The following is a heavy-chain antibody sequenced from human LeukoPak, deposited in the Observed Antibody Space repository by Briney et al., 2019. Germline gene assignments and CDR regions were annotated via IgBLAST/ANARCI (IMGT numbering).Heavy chain of an antibody. D-gene: IGHD6-19*01. CDR3: TKDIGKLIVPSSGWLD. J-gene: IGHJ4*02. Sequence: GGSLRLSCAASGFTFGDYAMHWVRQAPGKGLEWVSGISWNSGDKDYADSVKGRFTISRDNAKNSLYLQMNSLRAEDTALYYCTKDIGKLIVPSSGWLDWGQGTPVTVSS. CDR1: GFTFGDYA. CDR2: ISWNSGDK. V-gene: IGHV3-9*01.